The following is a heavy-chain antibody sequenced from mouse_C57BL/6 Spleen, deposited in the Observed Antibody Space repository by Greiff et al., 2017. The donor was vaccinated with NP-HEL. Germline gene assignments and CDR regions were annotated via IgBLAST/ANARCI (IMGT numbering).Heavy chain of an antibody. D-gene: IGHD1-1*01. Sequence: EVQLQQSGAELVRPGSSVKMSCKTSGYTFTSYGINWVKQRPGQGLEWIGYIYIGNGYTEYNEKFKGKATLTSDTSSSTAYMQLSSLTSEDSAIYFCARRDYYYGSSYGYFDVWGTGTTVTVSS. CDR3: ARRDYYYGSSYGYFDV. J-gene: IGHJ1*03. V-gene: IGHV1-58*01. CDR1: GYTFTSYG. CDR2: IYIGNGYT.